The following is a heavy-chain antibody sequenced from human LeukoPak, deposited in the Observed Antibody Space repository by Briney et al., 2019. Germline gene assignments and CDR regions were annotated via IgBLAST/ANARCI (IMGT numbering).Heavy chain of an antibody. CDR1: GFTFSNYA. J-gene: IGHJ4*02. Sequence: GGSLRLSCAASGFTFSNYAMNWVRQAPGKGLEWVSLISGSTGSTYYADSVKGRFSISRDNSKNTIYLQMNSLRAEDTAVYYCAKWDHDILTGYYGLDYWGQGTLVTVSS. CDR3: AKWDHDILTGYYGLDY. CDR2: ISGSTGST. D-gene: IGHD3-9*01. V-gene: IGHV3-23*01.